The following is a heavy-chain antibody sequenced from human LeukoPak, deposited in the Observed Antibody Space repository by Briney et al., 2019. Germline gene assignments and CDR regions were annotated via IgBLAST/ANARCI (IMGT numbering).Heavy chain of an antibody. CDR3: ARQTLPDRGHFDDY. J-gene: IGHJ4*02. D-gene: IGHD3-3*02. CDR2: ISGSGGST. V-gene: IGHV3-23*01. CDR1: GFTFSSYA. Sequence: GGSLRLSCAASGFTFSSYAMSWVRQAPGEGLEWVSAISGSGGSTYYADSVKGRFTISRDNSKNTLYLQMNSLRAEDTAVYYCARQTLPDRGHFDDYWGQGTLVTVSS.